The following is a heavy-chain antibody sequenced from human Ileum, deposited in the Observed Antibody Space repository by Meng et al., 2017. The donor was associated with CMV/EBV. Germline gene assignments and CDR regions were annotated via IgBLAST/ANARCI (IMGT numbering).Heavy chain of an antibody. CDR3: ARNVGFYSSQIAY. V-gene: IGHV4-39*07. CDR1: GGFTTISTYY. Sequence: GPCPGTPSRTRSLTSLASGGFTTISTYYWGWIRQTTGKGLEWIGSVYYSGTTYYNPSLKSRVNMSIDTSKNRFSLKLSSATAADTAVYYCARNVGFYSSQIAYWGQGALVTVSS. J-gene: IGHJ4*02. CDR2: VYYSGTT. D-gene: IGHD3-3*01.